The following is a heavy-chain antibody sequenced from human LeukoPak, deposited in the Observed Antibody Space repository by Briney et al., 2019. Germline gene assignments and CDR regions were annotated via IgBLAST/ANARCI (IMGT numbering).Heavy chain of an antibody. CDR3: ARAIGLDFDF. J-gene: IGHJ4*02. CDR1: GFTFSGSW. CDR2: INSDGSST. V-gene: IGHV3-74*01. D-gene: IGHD2/OR15-2a*01. Sequence: PGGSLRLSCIASGFTFSGSWMHWVRQVPGKGLEWVSRINSDGSSTAYADSVKGRFTISRDNAKTMSYLQMNSLRADDTAMYYCARAIGLDFDFWGQGTLVTVSS.